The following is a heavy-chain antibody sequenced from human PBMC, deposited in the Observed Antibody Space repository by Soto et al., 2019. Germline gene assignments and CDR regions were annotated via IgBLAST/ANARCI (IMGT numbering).Heavy chain of an antibody. Sequence: ASVKVSCKASGYTFTSYGISWVRQAPGQGLEWMGWISAYNGNTNYAQKLQGRVTMTTDTSTSTAYLELRSLRSDDTVVYYCARDIGYCSSTSCLNDNWFDPWGQGTLVTVSS. V-gene: IGHV1-18*01. D-gene: IGHD2-2*01. CDR2: ISAYNGNT. CDR3: ARDIGYCSSTSCLNDNWFDP. J-gene: IGHJ5*02. CDR1: GYTFTSYG.